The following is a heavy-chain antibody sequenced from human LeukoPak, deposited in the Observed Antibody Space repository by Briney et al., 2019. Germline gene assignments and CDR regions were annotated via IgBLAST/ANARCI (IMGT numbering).Heavy chain of an antibody. CDR2: IYYSGST. CDR3: ASYGMITGFDY. CDR1: GGSISSYY. D-gene: IGHD3-16*01. Sequence: SETLSLTCTVSGGSISSYYWSWIRQPPGKGLEWIGYIYYSGSTNYNPSLKSRVTISVDTSKNQFSLKLSSVTAADTAVYYCASYGMITGFDYWGQGTLVTVSS. J-gene: IGHJ4*02. V-gene: IGHV4-59*01.